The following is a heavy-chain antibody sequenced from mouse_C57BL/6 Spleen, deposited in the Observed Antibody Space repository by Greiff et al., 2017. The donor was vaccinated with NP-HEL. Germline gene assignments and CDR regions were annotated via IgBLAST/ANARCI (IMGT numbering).Heavy chain of an antibody. CDR3: AIYYGNPFDY. D-gene: IGHD2-1*01. CDR2: IYPRSGNT. V-gene: IGHV1-81*01. J-gene: IGHJ2*01. CDR1: GYTFTSYG. Sequence: QVHVKQSGAELARPGASVKLSCKASGYTFTSYGISWVKQRTGQGLEWIGEIYPRSGNTYYNEKFKGKATLTADKSSSTAYMELRSLTSEDSAVYFCAIYYGNPFDYWGQGTTLTVSS.